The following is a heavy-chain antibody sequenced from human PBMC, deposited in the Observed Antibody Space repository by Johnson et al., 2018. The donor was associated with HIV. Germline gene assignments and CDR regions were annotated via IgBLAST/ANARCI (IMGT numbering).Heavy chain of an antibody. Sequence: EVQLVESGGGLVKPGGSLRLSCAASGFTFSNAWMSWVRQAPGKGLEWFGRIKSKTDGGTTDYVAPVKGRFTISRDDSKNTLYLRMNSLKTEDTAVYYCTTDAIAAAGHDAFDIWGQGTMVTVSS. CDR1: GFTFSNAW. J-gene: IGHJ3*02. CDR3: TTDAIAAAGHDAFDI. CDR2: IKSKTDGGTT. D-gene: IGHD6-13*01. V-gene: IGHV3-15*01.